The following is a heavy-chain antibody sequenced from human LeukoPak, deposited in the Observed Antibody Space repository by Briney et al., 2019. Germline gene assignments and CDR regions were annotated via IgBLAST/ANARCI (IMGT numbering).Heavy chain of an antibody. Sequence: PSETLSLTCAVYGGSFSGYYWSWIRQPPGKGLEWIGEINHSGSTNYNPSLKSRVTISVDTSKNQFSLKLSSVTAADTAVYYCARCRKGRRFDPWGQGTLVTVSS. J-gene: IGHJ5*02. D-gene: IGHD2-15*01. CDR2: INHSGST. V-gene: IGHV4-34*01. CDR3: ARCRKGRRFDP. CDR1: GGSFSGYY.